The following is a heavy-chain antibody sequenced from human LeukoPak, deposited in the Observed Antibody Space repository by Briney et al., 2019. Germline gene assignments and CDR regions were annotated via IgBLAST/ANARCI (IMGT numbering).Heavy chain of an antibody. CDR1: GFPFSSYA. V-gene: IGHV3-23*01. CDR2: ISGSGGST. Sequence: GGSLSLSCAASGFPFSSYAMSWCRQAPGKGLGWVSAISGSGGSTYYADSVKGRFTISRDNSKNTLYLQMNSLRAEDTAVYYCAKSDGYVWGSYRSFDYWGQGTLVTVSS. D-gene: IGHD3-16*02. J-gene: IGHJ4*02. CDR3: AKSDGYVWGSYRSFDY.